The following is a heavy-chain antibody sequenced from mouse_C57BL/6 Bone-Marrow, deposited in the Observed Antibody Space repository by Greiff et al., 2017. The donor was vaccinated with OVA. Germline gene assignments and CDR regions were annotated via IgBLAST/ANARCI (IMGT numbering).Heavy chain of an antibody. D-gene: IGHD2-4*01. Sequence: QVQLQQPGAELVRPGSSVKLSFKASGYTFTSYWMDWVKQRPGQGLEWIGNIYPSDSETHYNQKFKDKATLTVDKSSSTAYMQLSSLTSEDSAVYYCVYYDYERGAMDYWGQGTSVTVSS. J-gene: IGHJ4*01. CDR1: GYTFTSYW. CDR3: VYYDYERGAMDY. V-gene: IGHV1-61*01. CDR2: IYPSDSET.